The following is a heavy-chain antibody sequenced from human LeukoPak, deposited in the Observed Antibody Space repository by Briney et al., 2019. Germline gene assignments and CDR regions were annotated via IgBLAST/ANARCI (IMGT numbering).Heavy chain of an antibody. D-gene: IGHD4-17*01. CDR3: ARYGDNDYWYFDL. J-gene: IGHJ2*01. CDR2: IIPVFGTA. V-gene: IGHV1-69*05. CDR1: GGTISGYG. Sequence: SVKVSCKASGGTISGYGFSWVRQAPGQGLEWMGKIIPVFGTAIYAQKFQGRVAITTDASTSTVYMALSSLRSEDTAVYYCARYGDNDYWYFDLWGRGSLVTVSS.